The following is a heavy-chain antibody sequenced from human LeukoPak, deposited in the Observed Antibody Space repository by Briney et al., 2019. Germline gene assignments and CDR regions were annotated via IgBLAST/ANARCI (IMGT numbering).Heavy chain of an antibody. CDR1: GYTFTSYG. V-gene: IGHV1-18*01. Sequence: ASVKVSCKASGYTFTSYGISWVRQAPGQGREWMGWISAYNGNTNYAQKPQGRVTMTTDTSTSTAYMELRSLRSDDTAVYYCARELTVTTFDYWGQGTLVTVSS. CDR3: ARELTVTTFDY. CDR2: ISAYNGNT. J-gene: IGHJ4*02. D-gene: IGHD4-11*01.